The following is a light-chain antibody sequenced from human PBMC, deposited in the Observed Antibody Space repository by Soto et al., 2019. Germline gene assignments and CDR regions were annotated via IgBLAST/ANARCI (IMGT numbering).Light chain of an antibody. CDR1: EDISSY. J-gene: IGKJ5*01. CDR3: QQLKNYPIT. CDR2: AAS. V-gene: IGKV1-9*01. Sequence: DIQMTQSPSTLSGSVGDRVTITCRASEDISSYLAWYQQKPGTAPKLLIYAASALHSGVPSRFSGSGSGTDFTLTISSLQPEDFAIYFCQQLKNYPITFGQGTRLEIK.